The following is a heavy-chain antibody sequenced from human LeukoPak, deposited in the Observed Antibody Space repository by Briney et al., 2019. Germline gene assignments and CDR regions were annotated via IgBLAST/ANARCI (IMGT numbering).Heavy chain of an antibody. CDR2: IYHSGST. J-gene: IGHJ3*02. CDR3: ARGYLDYDYVWGSYRWNAFDI. CDR1: GYSISSGHY. Sequence: SETLSLTCTVSGYSISSGHYWGWIRQPPGKGLEWIGSIYHSGSTYYNPSLKSRVTISVDTSKNQFSLKLSSVTAADTAVYYCARGYLDYDYVWGSYRWNAFDIWGQGTMVTVSS. V-gene: IGHV4-38-2*02. D-gene: IGHD3-16*02.